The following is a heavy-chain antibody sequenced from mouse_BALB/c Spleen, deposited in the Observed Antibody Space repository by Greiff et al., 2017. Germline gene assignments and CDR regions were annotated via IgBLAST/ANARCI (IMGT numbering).Heavy chain of an antibody. J-gene: IGHJ4*01. D-gene: IGHD1-1*01. CDR1: GYTFTSYY. Sequence: QVQLQQSGAELVKPGASVKLSCKASGYTFTSYYMYWVKQRPGQGLEWIGEINPSNGGINFNEKFKSKATLTVDKSSSTAYMQLSSLTSEDSAVYYCTSYGFMDYWGQGTSVTVSS. CDR2: INPSNGGI. CDR3: TSYGFMDY. V-gene: IGHV1S81*02.